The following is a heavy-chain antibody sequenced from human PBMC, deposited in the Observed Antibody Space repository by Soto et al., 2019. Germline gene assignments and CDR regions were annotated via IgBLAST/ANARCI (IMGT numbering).Heavy chain of an antibody. CDR3: AGRDYIWGSYRFPFDY. CDR1: GFTFSSYA. CDR2: ISGSGGST. V-gene: IGHV3-23*01. Sequence: GGSLRLSCAASGFTFSSYAMSWVRQAPGKGLEWVSAISGSGGSTYYADSVKGRFTISRDNSKNTLYLQMNSLRAEDTAVYYCAGRDYIWGSYRFPFDYWGQGTLVTVSS. D-gene: IGHD3-16*02. J-gene: IGHJ4*02.